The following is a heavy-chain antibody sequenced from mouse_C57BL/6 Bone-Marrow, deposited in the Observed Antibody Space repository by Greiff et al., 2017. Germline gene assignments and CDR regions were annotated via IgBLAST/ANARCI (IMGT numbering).Heavy chain of an antibody. D-gene: IGHD6-1*01. V-gene: IGHV1-69*01. CDR2: IDPSDSYT. CDR1: GYTFTSSW. J-gene: IGHJ2*01. CDR3: AKCNRRYFDD. Sequence: VQLQQPGAELVMPGASVKLSCTASGYTFTSSWMHWVKQRPGQGLEWIGRIDPSDSYTNSHQKFQGKSTLTVDKYSSTAYMQRSSLTSEDSTVYYCAKCNRRYFDDWGQGTTLTVSS.